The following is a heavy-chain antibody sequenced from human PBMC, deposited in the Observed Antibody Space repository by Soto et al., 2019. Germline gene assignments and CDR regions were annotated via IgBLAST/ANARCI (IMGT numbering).Heavy chain of an antibody. CDR1: GGTFSTYT. J-gene: IGHJ5*02. Sequence: SVKASCKASGGTFSTYTITWVRQAPGQGLEWMGRIIPIIGIINYAQKFQGRVTITADKFTGTVYMELTSLKSEDTAVYYCARANRGWLQLLDPWGQGTLVTVSS. D-gene: IGHD5-12*01. CDR2: IIPIIGII. V-gene: IGHV1-69*02. CDR3: ARANRGWLQLLDP.